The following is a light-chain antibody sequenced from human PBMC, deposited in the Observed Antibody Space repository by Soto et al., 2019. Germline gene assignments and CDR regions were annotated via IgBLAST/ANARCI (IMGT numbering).Light chain of an antibody. J-gene: IGKJ3*01. CDR2: AAS. V-gene: IGKV1-8*01. CDR1: QGISSY. Sequence: AIRMTQSPSSLSASTGDRVTITCRASQGISSYLAWYQQKPGKAPKLLIYAASTLQSGVPSRFSGSGSGTDFTLTISCLQSEDFATYYCRQSDNLPDFTLGPGTKVNI. CDR3: RQSDNLPDFT.